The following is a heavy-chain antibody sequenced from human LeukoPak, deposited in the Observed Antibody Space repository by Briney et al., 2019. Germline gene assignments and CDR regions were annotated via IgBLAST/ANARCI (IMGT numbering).Heavy chain of an antibody. V-gene: IGHV3-48*03. CDR2: ISASGTLT. J-gene: IGHJ3*02. D-gene: IGHD5-24*01. CDR3: ARVLGMATRDAFDI. CDR1: GFSFSSYE. Sequence: GGSLRLSCAASGFSFSSYEMNWVRQAPGKGLEWISYISASGTLTHYADSVEGRFTISRDNAKNSLYLQMNSLRAEDTAVYYCARVLGMATRDAFDIWGQGTMVTVSS.